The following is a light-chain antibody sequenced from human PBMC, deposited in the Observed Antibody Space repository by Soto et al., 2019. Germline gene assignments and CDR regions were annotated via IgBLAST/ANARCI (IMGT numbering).Light chain of an antibody. CDR1: SRDVGSYDL. Sequence: QSALTQPASVSGSPGQSITISCTGTSRDVGSYDLVSWYQQPPGKAPKLMIYEDTKRPSGISTRFSGSKSGNAASLTISGLQADDEADYYCCSYAGSGTFVFGTGTKVTVL. CDR2: EDT. CDR3: CSYAGSGTFV. V-gene: IGLV2-23*01. J-gene: IGLJ1*01.